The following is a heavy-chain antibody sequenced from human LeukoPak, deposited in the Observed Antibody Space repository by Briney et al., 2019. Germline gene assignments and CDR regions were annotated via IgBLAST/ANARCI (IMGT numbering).Heavy chain of an antibody. V-gene: IGHV3-7*01. D-gene: IGHD5-12*01. CDR3: AREAWIWSY. Sequence: GGSLRLSCATSGFSFNNDWMDWVRQAPGKGLEWVANINQDGSEKNCLDSVKGRFTISRDNAKNSLYLQMNSLRAEDTAVYYCAREAWIWSYWGQGTLVTASS. CDR1: GFSFNNDW. J-gene: IGHJ4*02. CDR2: INQDGSEK.